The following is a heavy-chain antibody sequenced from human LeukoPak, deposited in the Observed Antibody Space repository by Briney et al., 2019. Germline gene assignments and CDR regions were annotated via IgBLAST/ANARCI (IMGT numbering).Heavy chain of an antibody. CDR2: INPSGGST. J-gene: IGHJ4*02. D-gene: IGHD1-26*01. Sequence: GASVKVSCKASGYTFISYYMHWVRQAPGQGLEWMGIINPSGGSTSYARKFQGRVTMTRDTSTSTVYMELSSLRSEDTAVYYCARGPRIVGATGPGVYWGQGTLVTVSS. CDR3: ARGPRIVGATGPGVY. V-gene: IGHV1-46*01. CDR1: GYTFISYY.